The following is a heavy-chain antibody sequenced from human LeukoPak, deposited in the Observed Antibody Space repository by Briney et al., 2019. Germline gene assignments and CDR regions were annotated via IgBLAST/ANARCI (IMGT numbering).Heavy chain of an antibody. CDR3: ARINTGRYWVFDY. D-gene: IGHD1-26*01. CDR1: GGSISGYY. Sequence: SETLSLTCAVSGGSISGYYWSWIRQPAGKGLEWIGRIYTSGSTDYNPSLKSRVTMSADASKNQFSLNLSSVTAADTAVYHCARINTGRYWVFDYWGQGTLVTVSS. V-gene: IGHV4-4*07. CDR2: IYTSGST. J-gene: IGHJ4*02.